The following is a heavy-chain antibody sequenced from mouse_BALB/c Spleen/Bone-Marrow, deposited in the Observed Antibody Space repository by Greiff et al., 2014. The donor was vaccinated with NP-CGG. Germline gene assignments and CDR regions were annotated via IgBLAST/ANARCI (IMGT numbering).Heavy chain of an antibody. V-gene: IGHV2-9*02. J-gene: IGHJ2*01. CDR3: ARYYYGFLDY. CDR2: IWAGGST. D-gene: IGHD1-2*01. CDR1: GFSLTSYG. Sequence: VKVEESGPGLVAPSQSLSITCTVSGFSLTSYGVHWVRQPPGKGLEWLGVIWAGGSTNYNSALMSRLSISKDNSKSQVFLKMNILQTDYTTMCYCARYYYGFLDYWGQGTTLTVSS.